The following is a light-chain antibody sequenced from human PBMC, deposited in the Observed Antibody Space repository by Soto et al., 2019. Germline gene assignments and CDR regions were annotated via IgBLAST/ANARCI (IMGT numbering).Light chain of an antibody. CDR2: GNS. Sequence: QSVLTQPPSVSGAPGQRVTISCTGSSSNIGAGYDVHWYQQLPGTAPKLLIYGNSNRPSGVPDRFPGSKSGTSASLAITGLQAEDGADYYCQSYDSSLSVVFGGGTKVTVL. V-gene: IGLV1-40*01. CDR3: QSYDSSLSVV. J-gene: IGLJ2*01. CDR1: SSNIGAGYD.